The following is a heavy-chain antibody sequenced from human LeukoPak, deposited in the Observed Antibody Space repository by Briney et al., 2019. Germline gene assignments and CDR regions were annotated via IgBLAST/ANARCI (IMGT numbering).Heavy chain of an antibody. J-gene: IGHJ3*02. CDR1: GGSISSSSYY. V-gene: IGHV4-39*07. CDR3: ARAYCGGDCPLDAFDI. Sequence: SETLSLTCTVSGGSISSSSYYWGWIRQPPGKGLEWIGSIYYSGSTYYNPSLKSRVTMSVDTSKNQFSLKLSSVTAADTAVYYCARAYCGGDCPLDAFDIWGQGTMVTVSS. D-gene: IGHD2-21*01. CDR2: IYYSGST.